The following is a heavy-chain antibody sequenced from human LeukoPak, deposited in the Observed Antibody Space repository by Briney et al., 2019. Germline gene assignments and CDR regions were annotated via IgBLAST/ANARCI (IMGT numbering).Heavy chain of an antibody. Sequence: GASVKVSCKASGYTFTSYGISWVRQAPGQGLEWMGWISAYNGNTNYAQKLQGRVTMTTDTSTSTAYMELRSLRSDDTAVYYCAGGDSSGYYPFDYYYGMDVWGQGTTVTVSS. CDR1: GYTFTSYG. J-gene: IGHJ6*02. CDR2: ISAYNGNT. V-gene: IGHV1-18*01. D-gene: IGHD3-22*01. CDR3: AGGDSSGYYPFDYYYGMDV.